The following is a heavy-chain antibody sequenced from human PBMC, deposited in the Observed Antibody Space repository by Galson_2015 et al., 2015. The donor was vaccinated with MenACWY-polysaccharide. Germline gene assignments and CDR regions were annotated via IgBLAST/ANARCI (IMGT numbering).Heavy chain of an antibody. CDR1: GFTFSSYG. V-gene: IGHV3-33*01. J-gene: IGHJ4*02. D-gene: IGHD2-2*01. CDR3: ARDHGIVVVPAAIDY. CDR2: IWYDGSNK. Sequence: SLRLSCAASGFTFSSYGMHWVRQAPGKGLEWVAVIWYDGSNKYYADSVKGRFTISRDNSKNTLYLQMNSLRAEDTAVYYCARDHGIVVVPAAIDYWGQGTLATVSS.